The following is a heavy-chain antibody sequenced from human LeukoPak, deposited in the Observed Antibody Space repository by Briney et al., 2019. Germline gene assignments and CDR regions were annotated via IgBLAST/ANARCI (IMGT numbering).Heavy chain of an antibody. V-gene: IGHV3-23*01. Sequence: GGSLRLSCAASGFTFITYAMSWVSQAPGKGLDWVSSISGSGGSTYYADSVKGRFTISRDNSKNTLYLQMNNLKAEDTAVYYCARELYGWYYDYWGQGTLVTVSS. J-gene: IGHJ4*02. D-gene: IGHD6-19*01. CDR1: GFTFITYA. CDR3: ARELYGWYYDY. CDR2: ISGSGGST.